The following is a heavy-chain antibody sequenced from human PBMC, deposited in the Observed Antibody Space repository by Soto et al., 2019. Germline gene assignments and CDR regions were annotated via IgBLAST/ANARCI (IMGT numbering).Heavy chain of an antibody. J-gene: IGHJ5*02. CDR1: GGTFSSYT. Sequence: QVQLVQSGAEVKKPGSSVQVSCKASGGTFSSYTISWVRQAPGQGLEWMGRIIPILGIANYAQKFQGRVTITADKSTRTAYMELSSLRSEDTAVYYCARDLGFAAAGRWFDPWGQGTLVTVSS. CDR3: ARDLGFAAAGRWFDP. D-gene: IGHD6-13*01. CDR2: IIPILGIA. V-gene: IGHV1-69*08.